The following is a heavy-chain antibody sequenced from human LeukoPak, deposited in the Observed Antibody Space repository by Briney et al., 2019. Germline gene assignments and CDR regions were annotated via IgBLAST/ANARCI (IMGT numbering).Heavy chain of an antibody. CDR3: AELYRGVGY. V-gene: IGHV4-39*01. Sequence: SSETLSFTCTVSGGLHSGSDYYWGWIRQPPGKVLEWIGSIYYSGSTYYNSSLKSQVCISVDTSRNQYSLKLSSVTAAVTALYYFAELYRGVGYWGQGTLVTVSS. J-gene: IGHJ4*02. CDR2: IYYSGST. CDR1: GGLHSGSDYY. D-gene: IGHD4-11*01.